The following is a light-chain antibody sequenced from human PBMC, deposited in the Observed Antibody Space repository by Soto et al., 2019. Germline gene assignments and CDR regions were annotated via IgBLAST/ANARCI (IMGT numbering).Light chain of an antibody. CDR2: GAF. V-gene: IGKV3-15*01. CDR3: QQYNSWPPT. CDR1: QSVSSN. J-gene: IGKJ5*01. Sequence: EILMTQSPVTLSVSPGERATLSCRASQSVSSNLAWYQQKPGQAPGLLIYGAFTRATGIPARFSGSGSGTELTLTISSLQSEDFAVYYCQQYNSWPPTFGQGTRLEIK.